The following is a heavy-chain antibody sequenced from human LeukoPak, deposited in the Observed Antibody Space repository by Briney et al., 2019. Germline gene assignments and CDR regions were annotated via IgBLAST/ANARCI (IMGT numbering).Heavy chain of an antibody. V-gene: IGHV4-59*01. D-gene: IGHD3/OR15-3a*01. CDR3: ARSHSVWTSFDY. CDR2: IYYSGST. J-gene: IGHJ4*02. CDR1: AGSISSYY. Sequence: KSSQTLSLTCTVSAGSISSYYWSWIRQPPGKGLEWIGYIYYSGSTNYNPSLKSRVTISVDTSKNQFSLKLSSVTAADTAVYYCARSHSVWTSFDYWGQGTLVTVSS.